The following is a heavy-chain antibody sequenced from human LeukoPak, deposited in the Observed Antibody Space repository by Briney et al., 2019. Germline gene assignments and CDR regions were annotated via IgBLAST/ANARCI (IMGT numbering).Heavy chain of an antibody. D-gene: IGHD3-3*01. CDR2: IYYSGST. CDR1: GGSISSSSYY. V-gene: IGHV4-39*01. CDR3: ARLQRYDFWSGSAKDY. Sequence: MTSETLSLTCTVSGGSISSSSYYWGWIRKPPGKGLEWNGSIYYSGSTYYNPSLKSRVTISVDTSKNQFSLKLSSVTASDTAVYYCARLQRYDFWSGSAKDYRGQGTVVTVSS. J-gene: IGHJ4*02.